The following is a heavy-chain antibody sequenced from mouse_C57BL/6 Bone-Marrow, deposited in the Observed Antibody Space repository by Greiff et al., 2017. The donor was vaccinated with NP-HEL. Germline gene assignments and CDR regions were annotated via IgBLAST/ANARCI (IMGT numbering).Heavy chain of an antibody. V-gene: IGHV1-55*01. Sequence: QVQLQQPGAELVKPGASVKMSCKASGYTFTSYWITWVKQRPGQGLEWIGDIYPGSGSTNYNEKYKSKATLTVDTYYSTAYMQLSSLTSEDSAVYYCARRHYGSSYGGYWYFDVWGTGTTVTVSS. D-gene: IGHD1-1*01. CDR3: ARRHYGSSYGGYWYFDV. J-gene: IGHJ1*03. CDR1: GYTFTSYW. CDR2: IYPGSGST.